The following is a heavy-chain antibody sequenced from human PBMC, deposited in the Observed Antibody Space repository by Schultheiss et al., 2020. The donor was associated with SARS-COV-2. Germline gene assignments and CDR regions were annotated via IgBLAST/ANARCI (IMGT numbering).Heavy chain of an antibody. CDR1: GFTFDDYA. V-gene: IGHV3-23*01. Sequence: GGSLRLSCAASGFTFDDYAMHWVRQAPGKGLEWVSGITNSGGGTFYADSVKGRFTISRDNSKKTLYLQMSSLRAEDTAVYYCAKGQRARWVAGTPFDYWGQGTLVTVSS. CDR2: ITNSGGGT. CDR3: AKGQRARWVAGTPFDY. J-gene: IGHJ4*02. D-gene: IGHD6-19*01.